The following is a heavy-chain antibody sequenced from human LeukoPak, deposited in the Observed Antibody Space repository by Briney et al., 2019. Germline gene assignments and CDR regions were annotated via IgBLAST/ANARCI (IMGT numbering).Heavy chain of an antibody. D-gene: IGHD1-26*01. V-gene: IGHV3-30*02. Sequence: GGSLRLSCAASGFTFSSYGMHWVRQAPGKGLEWVAFIRYDGSNKYYADSVKGRFTISRDNSKNTLYLQMNSLRAEDTAVYYCARVLGVGATTGFVDYWGQGTLVTVSS. CDR3: ARVLGVGATTGFVDY. J-gene: IGHJ4*02. CDR1: GFTFSSYG. CDR2: IRYDGSNK.